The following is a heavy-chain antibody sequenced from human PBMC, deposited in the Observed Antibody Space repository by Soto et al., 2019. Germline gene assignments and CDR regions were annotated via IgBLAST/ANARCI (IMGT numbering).Heavy chain of an antibody. Sequence: ASVKVSCKASGYTFTSYGISWVRQAPGQGLEWMGWISAYNGNTNYAQKFQGRVTMTTDTSTSTAYMELRSLRSDDTAVYYCAREGDSRYYDSSGYLHDAFDIWGQGTMVTVSS. J-gene: IGHJ3*02. D-gene: IGHD3-22*01. CDR1: GYTFTSYG. CDR2: ISAYNGNT. CDR3: AREGDSRYYDSSGYLHDAFDI. V-gene: IGHV1-18*01.